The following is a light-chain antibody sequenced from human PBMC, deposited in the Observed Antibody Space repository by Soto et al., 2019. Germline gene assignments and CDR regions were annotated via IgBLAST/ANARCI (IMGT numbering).Light chain of an antibody. CDR1: ESVRNNS. V-gene: IGKV3-20*01. J-gene: IGKJ2*01. CDR3: HHYGYGADT. CDR2: GAS. Sequence: ELVLTQSPGTLSLSPGERATLSCRASESVRNNSLAWYQQHPDQAPRLLIFGASSRATGIPDRFTGSGSGADFSLTISRLEPEDSAVYFCHHYGYGADTFGQGTKLEIK.